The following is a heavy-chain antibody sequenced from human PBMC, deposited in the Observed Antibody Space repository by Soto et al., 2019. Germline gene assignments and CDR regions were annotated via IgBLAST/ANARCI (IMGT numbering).Heavy chain of an antibody. CDR3: AKEGGPLDY. D-gene: IGHD3-16*01. CDR2: ISGNGGTI. J-gene: IGHJ4*02. CDR1: GFTFSNYE. Sequence: PGGSLRLSCAASGFTFSNYEMDWVRQAPGKGLEWVSYISGNGGTIYYADSVKGRFTISRDNADNSLYLQMNGLRVEDTGVYYCAKEGGPLDYWGQGTLVTVSS. V-gene: IGHV3-48*03.